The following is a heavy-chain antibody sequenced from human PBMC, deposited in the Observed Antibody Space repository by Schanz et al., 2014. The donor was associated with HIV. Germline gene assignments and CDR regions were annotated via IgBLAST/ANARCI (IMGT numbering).Heavy chain of an antibody. CDR1: GFTLSSYR. V-gene: IGHV3-23*04. D-gene: IGHD3-10*01. Sequence: EVQLVESGGGLVKPGGSLRLSCAASGFTLSSYRMNWVRQAPGKGLEWVSAISGGGAGTYYADSVNGRFTISRDNSKNTLYLQMNSLKTEDTAVYYCTRLVVRWFGEAHYSMDVWGQGTTVTVAS. J-gene: IGHJ6*02. CDR3: TRLVVRWFGEAHYSMDV. CDR2: ISGGGAGT.